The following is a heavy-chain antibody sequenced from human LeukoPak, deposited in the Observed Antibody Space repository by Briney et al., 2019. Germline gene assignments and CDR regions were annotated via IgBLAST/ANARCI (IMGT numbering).Heavy chain of an antibody. Sequence: SETLSLTCAVSGGSISSGGHSWSWIRQPPGKGLEWIGYIYHSGSTYYNPSLKSRVTISVDRSKNQFSLKLSSVTAADTAVYYCARGITMIVVVPSPDAFDIWGQGTMVTVSS. J-gene: IGHJ3*02. CDR3: ARGITMIVVVPSPDAFDI. D-gene: IGHD3-22*01. V-gene: IGHV4-30-2*01. CDR2: IYHSGST. CDR1: GGSISSGGHS.